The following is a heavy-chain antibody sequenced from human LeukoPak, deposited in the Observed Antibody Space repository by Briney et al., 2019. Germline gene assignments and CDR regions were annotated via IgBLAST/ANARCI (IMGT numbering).Heavy chain of an antibody. V-gene: IGHV3-9*03. Sequence: PGGSLRLSCAASGFTFDDYAMHWVRQAPGKGLEWVSGISWNSGSIGYADSVKGRFTISRDNAKNSLYLQMNSLRAEDMALYYCAKGEGWELQSFPDYWGQGTLVTVSS. CDR3: AKGEGWELQSFPDY. J-gene: IGHJ4*02. D-gene: IGHD1-26*01. CDR1: GFTFDDYA. CDR2: ISWNSGSI.